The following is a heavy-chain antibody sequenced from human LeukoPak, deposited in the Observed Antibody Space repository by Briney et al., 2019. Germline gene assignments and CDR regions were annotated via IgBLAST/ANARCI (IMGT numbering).Heavy chain of an antibody. CDR1: GFSLRTSGMC. J-gene: IGHJ4*02. D-gene: IGHD3-22*01. CDR3: AQTYYYDSSGYPTGY. CDR2: IDWDDDK. Sequence: ESGPALVKPTQTLTLTCTFSGFSLRTSGMCVSWIRQPPGKALEWLARIDWDDDKYYSTSLKTRLTISKDTSKNQVVLTMTNMDPVDTATYYCAQTYYYDSSGYPTGYWGQGTLVTVSS. V-gene: IGHV2-70*11.